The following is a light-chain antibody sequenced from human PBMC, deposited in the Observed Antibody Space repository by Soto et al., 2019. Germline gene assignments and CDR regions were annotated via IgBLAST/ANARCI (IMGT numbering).Light chain of an antibody. CDR3: QQLNAYPVT. J-gene: IGKJ3*01. Sequence: DIQLTQSPSFLSASVGDRVTITCRASQGISGYLAWYQHKPGKAPNLLSYSASTLQSGVPSRFSGSDSGSEFTLTISSLQPEDFGTYYCQQLNAYPVTFGPGTIVDI. CDR2: SAS. V-gene: IGKV1-9*01. CDR1: QGISGY.